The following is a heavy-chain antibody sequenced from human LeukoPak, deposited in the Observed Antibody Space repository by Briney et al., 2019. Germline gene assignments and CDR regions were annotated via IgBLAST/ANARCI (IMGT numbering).Heavy chain of an antibody. V-gene: IGHV4-39*01. D-gene: IGHD2-2*01. CDR1: GGSISSSSYH. CDR3: ARQEVYCSSTSCYARGYSYGTFFDY. Sequence: SETLSLTCTVSGGSISSSSYHWGWIRQPPGKGLEWIGSIYYSGSTYYNPSLKSRVTISVDTSKNQFSLKLSSVTAADTAVYYCARQEVYCSSTSCYARGYSYGTFFDYWGQGTLVTVSS. J-gene: IGHJ4*02. CDR2: IYYSGST.